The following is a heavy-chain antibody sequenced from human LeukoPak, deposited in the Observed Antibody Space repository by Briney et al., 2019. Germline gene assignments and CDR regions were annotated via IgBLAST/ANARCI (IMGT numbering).Heavy chain of an antibody. V-gene: IGHV3-48*04. D-gene: IGHD5-24*01. CDR2: IGISSGNT. Sequence: PGGSLRLSCVASGFTFSDYSMNWVRQAPGKGLEWISYIGISSGNTKYADSVKGRFTIFGDSAKKSLYLQMTRLRVEDTAVYYCARDYNYAFDNWGQGTLVTVSS. CDR3: ARDYNYAFDN. CDR1: GFTFSDYS. J-gene: IGHJ4*02.